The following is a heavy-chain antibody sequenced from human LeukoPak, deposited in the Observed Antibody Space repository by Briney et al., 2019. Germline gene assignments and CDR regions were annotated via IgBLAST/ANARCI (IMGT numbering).Heavy chain of an antibody. CDR3: ARSDGYNYGQRFDY. V-gene: IGHV4-34*01. D-gene: IGHD5-18*01. J-gene: IGHJ4*02. Sequence: KASETLSLTCAVYGGSFSGHYWSWIRQPPGKGLEWIGEINHSGSTNYNPSLKSRVTISVDTSKKQFSLKLSSVTAADTAVYYCARSDGYNYGQRFDYWGQGSLVTVS. CDR1: GGSFSGHY. CDR2: INHSGST.